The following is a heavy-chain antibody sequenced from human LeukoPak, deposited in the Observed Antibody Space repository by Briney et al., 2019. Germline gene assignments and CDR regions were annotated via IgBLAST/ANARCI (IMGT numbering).Heavy chain of an antibody. J-gene: IGHJ4*02. CDR3: ARDGVEELVTADY. CDR2: INPSGGST. D-gene: IGHD6-13*01. CDR1: GYTFTSYY. Sequence: ASVKVSCKASGYTFTSYYMHWVRQAPGQGLEWMGIINPSGGSTSYAQKFQGRVTMTTDTSTSTAYMELRSLRSDDTAVYYCARDGVEELVTADYWGQGTLVTVSS. V-gene: IGHV1-46*01.